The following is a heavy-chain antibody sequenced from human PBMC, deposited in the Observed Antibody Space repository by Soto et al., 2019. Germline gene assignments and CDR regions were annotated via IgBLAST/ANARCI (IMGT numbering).Heavy chain of an antibody. J-gene: IGHJ6*02. CDR2: IYYSGST. CDR3: ARHEKGSYYGMDV. V-gene: IGHV4-39*01. CDR1: GGSISSSSYY. Sequence: SETLSLTCTVSGGSISSSSYYWGWIRQPPGKGLEWIGSIYYSGSTYYNPSLKSRVTISVDTSKNQFSLKLSSVTAADTAVYYWARHEKGSYYGMDVWGQGTTVTVSS.